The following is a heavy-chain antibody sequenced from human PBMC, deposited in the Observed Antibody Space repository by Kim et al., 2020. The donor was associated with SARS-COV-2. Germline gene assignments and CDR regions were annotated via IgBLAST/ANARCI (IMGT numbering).Heavy chain of an antibody. V-gene: IGHV3-9*01. CDR3: AKGGAMDYYYGMDV. D-gene: IGHD3-16*01. J-gene: IGHJ6*02. Sequence: ADSVKGRFTISRDNAKNSLYLQMNGRRAEDTALYDCAKGGAMDYYYGMDVWGQGTTVTVSS.